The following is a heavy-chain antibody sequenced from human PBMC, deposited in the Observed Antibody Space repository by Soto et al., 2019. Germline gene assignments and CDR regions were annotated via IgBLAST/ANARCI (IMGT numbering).Heavy chain of an antibody. CDR2: ISGSGAAT. D-gene: IGHD3-10*01. CDR1: GLPFSTYV. J-gene: IGHJ4*02. CDR3: AVFYGSGRGSDS. V-gene: IGHV3-23*01. Sequence: EVQVLESGGGSVQPGGSLRLSCALSGLPFSTYVMNWVRQTPGKGLEWLSSISGSGAATYYADSVKGRFTISRDNSKNTMYLQMSSLRAEDTGLYYCAVFYGSGRGSDSWGQGTMVTVSS.